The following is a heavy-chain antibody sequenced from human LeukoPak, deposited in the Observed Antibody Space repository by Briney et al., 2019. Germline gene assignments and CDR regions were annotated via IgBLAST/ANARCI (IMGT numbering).Heavy chain of an antibody. D-gene: IGHD3-9*01. V-gene: IGHV3-23*01. Sequence: GGSLRLSCAASGFTFSSYAMSWVRQSPGKGLEWVSGIKNGGGSTYYADSVKGRFTISRDNSKNTLYLLMNSLRAEDTAVYYCAKFYDILTGYFDYWGQGTLVTVSS. CDR1: GFTFSSYA. CDR3: AKFYDILTGYFDY. CDR2: IKNGGGST. J-gene: IGHJ4*02.